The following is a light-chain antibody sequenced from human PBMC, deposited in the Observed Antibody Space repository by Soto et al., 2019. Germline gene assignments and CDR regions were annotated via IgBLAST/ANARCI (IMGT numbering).Light chain of an antibody. CDR1: QTVSSSY. Sequence: EIVLTQSPGTLSLSPGERATLSCRASQTVSSSYLAWYQQKPGQAPRLLIYGASSRATGIPDRISGSGSGTDFTLTLSRLAPEDFAVYFCQQYGSSPLTFGGGTKVDIK. V-gene: IGKV3-20*01. J-gene: IGKJ4*01. CDR3: QQYGSSPLT. CDR2: GAS.